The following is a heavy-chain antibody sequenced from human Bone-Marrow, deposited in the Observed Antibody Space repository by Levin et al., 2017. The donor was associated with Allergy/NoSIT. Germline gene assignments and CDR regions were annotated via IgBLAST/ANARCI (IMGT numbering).Heavy chain of an antibody. J-gene: IGHJ4*02. CDR2: ISYSGSS. D-gene: IGHD3-10*01. Sequence: TPSETLSLTCSVSGGSVSSGGYYWSWVRQRPGKGLECVGYISYSGSSYYDPSLKSRLSMSVDASKNQFSLKLGSVTAADTAVYYCARGNSYAEYYVDYWGQGHRVTVSS. V-gene: IGHV4-31*03. CDR3: ARGNSYAEYYVDY. CDR1: GGSVSSGGYY.